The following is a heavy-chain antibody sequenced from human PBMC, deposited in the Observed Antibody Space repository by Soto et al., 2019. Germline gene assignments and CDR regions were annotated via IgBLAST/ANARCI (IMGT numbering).Heavy chain of an antibody. CDR2: INHSGSA. J-gene: IGHJ4*02. CDR3: ARGLIAGSHYSGGWYSFDS. Sequence: QVQLQQSGAGLLKPSETLSLTCAVYGESFSGYIWTWIRQTPGKGLQWIGQINHSGSASYNPSLKSNTTISVHTQNSHFSLEPSSVTAAETAVYYCARGLIAGSHYSGGWYSFDSWGQGTQVTVSS. V-gene: IGHV4-34*01. D-gene: IGHD6-19*01. CDR1: GESFSGYI.